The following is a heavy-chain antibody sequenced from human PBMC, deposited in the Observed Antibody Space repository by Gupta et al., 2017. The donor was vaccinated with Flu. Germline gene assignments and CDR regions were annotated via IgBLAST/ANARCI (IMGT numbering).Heavy chain of an antibody. Sequence: QLQLQESGPGLVKPSAALSLTCTVSGGSLSSRSYPWGSYYLGWIRQPPGEALEVIGGLSVGGGTFHNPSRKVRVTISVDTSKNQFSLKLNSGNAEEKAVYYCVGHGGRGEILHPPPFDDWGQGTLVTVS. CDR2: LSVGGGT. CDR3: VGHGGRGEILHPPPFDD. V-gene: IGHV4-39*01. CDR1: GGSLSSRSYPWGSYY. J-gene: IGHJ4*02. D-gene: IGHD1-26*01.